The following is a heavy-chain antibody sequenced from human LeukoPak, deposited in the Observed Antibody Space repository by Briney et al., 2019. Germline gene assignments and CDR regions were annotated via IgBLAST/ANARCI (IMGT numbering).Heavy chain of an antibody. J-gene: IGHJ4*02. CDR2: ISYDGSNK. CDR3: ARGIAVADGRHYFDY. CDR1: GFTFSSYA. D-gene: IGHD6-19*01. V-gene: IGHV3-30-3*01. Sequence: GGSLRLSCAASGFTFSSYAMHWVRRAPGKGLEWVAVISYDGSNKYYADSVKGRFTISRDNSKNTLYLQMNSLRAEDTAVYYCARGIAVADGRHYFDYWGQGTLVTVSS.